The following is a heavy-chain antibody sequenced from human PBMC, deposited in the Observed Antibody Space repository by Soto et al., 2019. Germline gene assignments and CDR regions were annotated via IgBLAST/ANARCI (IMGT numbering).Heavy chain of an antibody. V-gene: IGHV1-2*02. CDR3: ARDIITMVRGEGGMDV. CDR2: INPNSGGT. D-gene: IGHD3-10*01. Sequence: ASVKVSCKASGYTFTGYYMHWVRQAPGQGLEWMGWINPNSGGTNYAQKFQGRVTMTRDTSISTAYMELSRLRSDDTAVYYCARDIITMVRGEGGMDVWGQGXTVTVYS. CDR1: GYTFTGYY. J-gene: IGHJ6*02.